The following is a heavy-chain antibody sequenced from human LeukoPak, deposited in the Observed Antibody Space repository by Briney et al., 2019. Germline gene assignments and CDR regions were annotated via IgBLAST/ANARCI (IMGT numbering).Heavy chain of an antibody. CDR3: ARILKSQLVLDY. D-gene: IGHD6-13*01. V-gene: IGHV4-59*01. CDR2: IYYSGST. Sequence: PSETLSLTCTVSGGSISSYYWSWIRQPPGKGLEWIGYIYYSGSTNYNPSLKSRVTISVDTSKNQFSLKLSSVTAADTAVYYCARILKSQLVLDYWGQGTLVTVSS. CDR1: GGSISSYY. J-gene: IGHJ4*02.